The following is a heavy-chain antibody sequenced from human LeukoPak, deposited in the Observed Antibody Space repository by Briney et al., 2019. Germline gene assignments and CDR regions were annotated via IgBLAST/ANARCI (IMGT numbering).Heavy chain of an antibody. CDR1: GYPCTTYG. D-gene: IGHD3-3*01. V-gene: IGHV1-18*01. CDR2: ISGNDGDT. J-gene: IGHJ4*02. CDR3: ARDVPDFWSGFDY. Sequence: SVKVSCKASGYPCTTYGLSWVRQPHGQGLEWMGQISGNDGDTNYAQKFPGRVTMTTDTATSTAYMELTSVRSDDTAVYYCARDVPDFWSGFDYWGQGTLVTV.